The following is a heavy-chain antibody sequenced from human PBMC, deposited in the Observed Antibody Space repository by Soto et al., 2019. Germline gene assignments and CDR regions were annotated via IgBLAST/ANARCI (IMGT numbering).Heavy chain of an antibody. V-gene: IGHV3-23*01. Sequence: SLRLSCAASGFTFSSYAMSWVRQAPGKGLEWVSAISGSGGSTYYADSVKGRFTISRDNSKNTLYLQMNSLRAEDTAVYYCARGRGYSGDDHYYYFDMDVWGQGTTVTVSS. J-gene: IGHJ6*02. CDR1: GFTFSSYA. D-gene: IGHD5-12*01. CDR3: ARGRGYSGDDHYYYFDMDV. CDR2: ISGSGGST.